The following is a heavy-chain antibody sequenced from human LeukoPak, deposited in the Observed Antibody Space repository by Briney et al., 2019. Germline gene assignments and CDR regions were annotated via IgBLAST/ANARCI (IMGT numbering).Heavy chain of an antibody. Sequence: ASVKVSCKASGYTFTGYYMHWVRQAPGQGLEWMGWINPNSGGTNYAQKFQGRVTMIRDTSISTAYMELSRLRSDDTAVYYCARSAIFGVVIMNYFDYWGQGTLVTVSS. V-gene: IGHV1-2*02. CDR1: GYTFTGYY. CDR2: INPNSGGT. J-gene: IGHJ4*02. D-gene: IGHD3-3*01. CDR3: ARSAIFGVVIMNYFDY.